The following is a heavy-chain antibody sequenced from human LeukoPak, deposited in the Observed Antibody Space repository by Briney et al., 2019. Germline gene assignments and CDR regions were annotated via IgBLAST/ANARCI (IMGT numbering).Heavy chain of an antibody. CDR2: IYYRGIT. J-gene: IGHJ4*02. Sequence: SETLSLTCTVSGGSISSSSNYWGWIRQPPGKGLEWIGSIYYRGITYYNPSLKSRVTISVDTSKNQFSLKLSSVTAADTAVYYCARVVYDSSTYPKSYFDFWGQGTLVTVSS. D-gene: IGHD3-22*01. CDR1: GGSISSSSNY. V-gene: IGHV4-39*07. CDR3: ARVVYDSSTYPKSYFDF.